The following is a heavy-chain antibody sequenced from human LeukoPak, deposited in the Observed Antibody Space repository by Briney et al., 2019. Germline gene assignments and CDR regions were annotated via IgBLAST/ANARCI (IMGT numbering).Heavy chain of an antibody. CDR2: IYTSGSA. CDR1: GGSISSYY. CDR3: ARDRGRGWAIDY. D-gene: IGHD6-19*01. J-gene: IGHJ4*02. Sequence: SETLSLTCTVSGGSISSYYWSWIRQPAGKGLEWIGRIYTSGSANYNPSPKSRVTMSVDTSKNQFSLKLSSVTAADTAVYYCARDRGRGWAIDYWGQGTLVTVSS. V-gene: IGHV4-4*07.